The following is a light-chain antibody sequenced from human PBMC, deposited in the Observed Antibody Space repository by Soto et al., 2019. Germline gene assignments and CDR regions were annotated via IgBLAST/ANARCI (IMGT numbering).Light chain of an antibody. Sequence: QSALTQPASVSGSPGQSITISCTGTSGDVGNFNLVSWYQHHPGKAPNLIISEVFKRPSGVSNRFSGSKSGNTASLTISGLQAEDEADYYCCSYAGGSIYVLFGGGTKLTVL. CDR2: EVF. CDR1: SGDVGNFNL. J-gene: IGLJ2*01. V-gene: IGLV2-23*02. CDR3: CSYAGGSIYVL.